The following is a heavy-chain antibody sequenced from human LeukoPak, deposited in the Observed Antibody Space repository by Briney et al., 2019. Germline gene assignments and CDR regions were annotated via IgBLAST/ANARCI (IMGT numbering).Heavy chain of an antibody. CDR2: ISYDGSNK. CDR3: ARDPLAVAGHFDY. D-gene: IGHD6-19*01. J-gene: IGHJ4*02. V-gene: IGHV3-30*04. Sequence: QAGGSLRLSCAASGFTFSSYAMHWVRQAPGKGLEWVAVISYDGSNKYYADSVKGRFTISRDNSKNTLYLQMNSLRAEDTAVYYCARDPLAVAGHFDYWGQGTLVTVSS. CDR1: GFTFSSYA.